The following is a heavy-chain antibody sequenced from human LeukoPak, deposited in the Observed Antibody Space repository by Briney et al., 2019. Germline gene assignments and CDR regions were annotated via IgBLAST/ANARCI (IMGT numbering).Heavy chain of an antibody. V-gene: IGHV1-2*02. J-gene: IGHJ4*02. D-gene: IGHD2-15*01. CDR2: INPNSGGT. CDR3: ARDRMADKAAIY. CDR1: GYIFTDYY. Sequence: GASVKVSCKASGYIFTDYYIYWVRQAPGQGPEWMGWINPNSGGTKYAQKFQGRVTLTRDTSISTVYMEVSRLTSDDTAIYYCARDRMADKAAIYWGRGTLVTVSS.